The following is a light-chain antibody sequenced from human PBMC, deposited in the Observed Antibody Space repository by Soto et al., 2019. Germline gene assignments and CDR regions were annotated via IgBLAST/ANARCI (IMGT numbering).Light chain of an antibody. J-gene: IGKJ5*01. V-gene: IGKV3-11*01. CDR1: QTVSSY. CDR3: QQRMNWPLT. CDR2: DAS. Sequence: EIVFAQSPATLSFSPGERATLSCRASQTVSSYLLWYQQKRGQAPRLLIYDASNRATGIPARFSGSGSGTDFTLTISSLEPEDFAVYYCQQRMNWPLTFGQGTRLEIK.